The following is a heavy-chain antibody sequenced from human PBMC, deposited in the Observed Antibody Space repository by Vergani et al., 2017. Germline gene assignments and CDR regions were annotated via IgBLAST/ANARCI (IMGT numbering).Heavy chain of an antibody. CDR2: INAGNGNT. V-gene: IGHV1-3*01. D-gene: IGHD1-26*01. Sequence: QVQLVQSGAEVKKPGASVKVSCKASGYTFTSYAMHWVRQAPGQRLEWMGWINAGNGNTKYSQKFKGRVTITRDTSASTAYMELSSLRSEDTDVYYCASTRSPLPPDYYYYGMDVWGQGTTVTVSS. J-gene: IGHJ6*02. CDR3: ASTRSPLPPDYYYYGMDV. CDR1: GYTFTSYA.